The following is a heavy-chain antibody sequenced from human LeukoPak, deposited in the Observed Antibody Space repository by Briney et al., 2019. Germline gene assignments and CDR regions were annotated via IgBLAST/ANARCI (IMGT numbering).Heavy chain of an antibody. V-gene: IGHV4-59*01. CDR1: GGSISSYY. CDR3: ARGKYYDSSGYYFDY. D-gene: IGHD3-22*01. Sequence: SETLSLTCTVSGGSISSYYWSWIRQPPGKGLEWIGYIYYSGSTNYNPPLKSRVTISVDTSKNQFSLKLSSVTAADTAVYYCARGKYYDSSGYYFDYWGQGTLVTVSS. CDR2: IYYSGST. J-gene: IGHJ4*02.